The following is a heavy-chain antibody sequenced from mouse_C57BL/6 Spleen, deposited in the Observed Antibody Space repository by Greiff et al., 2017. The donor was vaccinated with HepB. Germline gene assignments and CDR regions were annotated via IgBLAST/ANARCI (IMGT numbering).Heavy chain of an antibody. CDR1: GYTFTSYT. Sequence: QVQLQQSGAELARPGASVKMSCKASGYTFTSYTMHWVKQRPGQGLEWIGYINPSSGYTKYNQKFKDKATLTADKSTSTAYMQLSSLTSEDSAVYYCARSDYGSSYVDCWGKGTTLTVSS. V-gene: IGHV1-4*01. J-gene: IGHJ2*01. CDR3: ARSDYGSSYVDC. CDR2: INPSSGYT. D-gene: IGHD1-1*01.